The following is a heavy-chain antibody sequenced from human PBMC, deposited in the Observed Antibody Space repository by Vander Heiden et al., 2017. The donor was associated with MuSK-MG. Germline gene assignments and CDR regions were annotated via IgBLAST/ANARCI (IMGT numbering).Heavy chain of an antibody. V-gene: IGHV3-30-3*01. CDR2: ISYDGSNK. D-gene: IGHD6-19*01. J-gene: IGHJ3*02. Sequence: QVQLVESGGGVVQPGRSLRLSCAASGFTFSSYAMHWVRQAPGKGLEWVAVISYDGSNKYYADSVKGRFTISRDNSKNTLYLQMNSLRAEDTAVYYCARDREFEAVAGTAYFDIWGQGTMVTVSS. CDR1: GFTFSSYA. CDR3: ARDREFEAVAGTAYFDI.